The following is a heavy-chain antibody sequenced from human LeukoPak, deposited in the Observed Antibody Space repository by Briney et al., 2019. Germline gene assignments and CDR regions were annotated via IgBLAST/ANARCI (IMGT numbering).Heavy chain of an antibody. Sequence: GGSLSLSCAASGFTFSSYGMSWVRQAPGKGLEWVSSISSSSSYIYYAASVKGRFTISRDNAKNSLYLQMNSLRAEDTAVYYCAELGITMIGGVWGKGTTVTISS. V-gene: IGHV3-21*01. D-gene: IGHD3-10*02. CDR3: AELGITMIGGV. J-gene: IGHJ6*04. CDR1: GFTFSSYG. CDR2: ISSSSSYI.